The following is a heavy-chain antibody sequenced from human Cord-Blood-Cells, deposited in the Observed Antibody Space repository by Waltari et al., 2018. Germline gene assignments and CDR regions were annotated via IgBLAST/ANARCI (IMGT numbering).Heavy chain of an antibody. CDR2: IYYSGGT. CDR1: GGSISSSSYY. D-gene: IGHD3-3*01. CDR3: ATWGLGIFGVVNC. Sequence: QLQLQESGPGLVKPSETLSLTCTVSGGSISSSSYYWGWIRQPPGKGLEWIGSIYYSGGTYNNPSFSSRVTISGDTAKNQFSLKLGLVNAADTAVDYCATWGLGIFGVVNCWGQGTLVTVAS. V-gene: IGHV4-39*01. J-gene: IGHJ4*02.